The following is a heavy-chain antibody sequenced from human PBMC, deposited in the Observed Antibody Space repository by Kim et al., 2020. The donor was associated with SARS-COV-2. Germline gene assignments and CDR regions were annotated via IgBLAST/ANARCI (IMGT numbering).Heavy chain of an antibody. V-gene: IGHV3-74*01. CDR2: T. J-gene: IGHJ6*02. CDR3: ARTPYYYGMDV. Sequence: TTYADSGKGRFTISRDNAKNTLYLQMNSLRAEDTAVYYCARTPYYYGMDVWGQGTTVTVSS.